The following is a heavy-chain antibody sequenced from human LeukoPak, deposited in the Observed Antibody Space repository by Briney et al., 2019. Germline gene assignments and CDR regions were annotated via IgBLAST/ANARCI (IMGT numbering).Heavy chain of an antibody. CDR3: ARESPGSYSSGRDYFDF. D-gene: IGHD6-19*01. V-gene: IGHV1-24*01. CDR1: GYTLTELS. CDR2: FDPEDGET. Sequence: ASVKVSCKVSGYTLTELSMHWVRQAPGKGLEWMGGFDPEDGETIYAQKFQGRVTMTRDTSITTAYMELSSLRSDDTAVYYCARESPGSYSSGRDYFDFWGQGTLVTVSS. J-gene: IGHJ4*02.